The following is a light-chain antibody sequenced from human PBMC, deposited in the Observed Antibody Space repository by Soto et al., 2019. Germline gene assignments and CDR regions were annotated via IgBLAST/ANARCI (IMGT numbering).Light chain of an antibody. J-gene: IGKJ1*01. V-gene: IGKV3-15*01. Sequence: EIVMTQSPATLSVSPGERATLSCRASQSVRSNLAGYQQKPGQAPRLLIYGVSTRDTGIPARFSGSGSETEFTLTIRSLQSEDVAVYYCQQYNNWPPWTFGQGTNVEVK. CDR2: GVS. CDR1: QSVRSN. CDR3: QQYNNWPPWT.